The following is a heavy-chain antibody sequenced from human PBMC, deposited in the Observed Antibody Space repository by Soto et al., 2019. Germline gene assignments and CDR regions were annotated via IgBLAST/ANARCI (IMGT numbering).Heavy chain of an antibody. V-gene: IGHV1-8*01. J-gene: IGHJ3*02. CDR1: GYTFTSYD. D-gene: IGHD3-22*01. CDR2: MNPNSGNT. CDR3: ARGGITMIVVVIRDDAFDI. Sequence: QVQLVQSGAEVKKPGASVKVSCKASGYTFTSYDINWVRQATGQGLEWMGWMNPNSGNTGYAQKFQGRVTMTRNTSISTAYLELSSLSSEDTAVYYCARGGITMIVVVIRDDAFDIWGQGTMVTVSS.